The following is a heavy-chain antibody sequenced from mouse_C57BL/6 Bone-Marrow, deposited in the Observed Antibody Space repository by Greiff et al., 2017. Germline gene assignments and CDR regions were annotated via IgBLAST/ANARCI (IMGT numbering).Heavy chain of an antibody. CDR3: TRVGIYYYGRAWFAY. CDR1: GFTFSSYA. V-gene: IGHV5-9-1*02. J-gene: IGHJ3*01. D-gene: IGHD1-1*01. Sequence: DVHLVESGEGLVKPGGSLKLSCAASGFTFSSYAMSWVRQTPEKRLEWVAYISSGGDYIYYADTVKGRFTISRDNARNTLYLQMSSLKSEDTAMYYCTRVGIYYYGRAWFAYWGQGTLVTVSA. CDR2: ISSGGDYI.